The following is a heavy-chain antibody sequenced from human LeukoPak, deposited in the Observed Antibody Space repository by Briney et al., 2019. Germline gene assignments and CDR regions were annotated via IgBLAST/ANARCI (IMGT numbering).Heavy chain of an antibody. V-gene: IGHV3-23*01. CDR1: GLTFSVAG. D-gene: IGHD2-15*01. CDR3: AKRSCSGTTCYPLDS. Sequence: QTGGSLRLSCVASGLTFSVAGMHWVSQAPGKGLEWVSAITGNGGATYYADSVKGRFTISRDNSKSTLYLQMNRLRAEDTAIYYCAKRSCSGTTCYPLDSWGQGTLVTVSS. J-gene: IGHJ4*02. CDR2: ITGNGGAT.